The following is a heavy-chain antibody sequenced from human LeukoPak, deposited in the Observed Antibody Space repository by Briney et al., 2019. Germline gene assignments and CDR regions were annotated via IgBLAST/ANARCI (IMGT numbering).Heavy chain of an antibody. D-gene: IGHD2-8*01. J-gene: IGHJ4*02. Sequence: QPGGSLRLSCAGSGFTFSSYAMSWVRQAPGKGLEWVSAISDTGATTYDADSVKGRFTISRDNSRSTLYLQMNGLRAEDTALYYCAKDTSIGRYCTNGVCSPFDYWGQGTLVTVSS. CDR2: ISDTGATT. CDR1: GFTFSSYA. V-gene: IGHV3-23*01. CDR3: AKDTSIGRYCTNGVCSPFDY.